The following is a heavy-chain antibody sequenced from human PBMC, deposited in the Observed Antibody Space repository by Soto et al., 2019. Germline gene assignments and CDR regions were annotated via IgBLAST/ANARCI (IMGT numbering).Heavy chain of an antibody. CDR2: ISSDGGDK. D-gene: IGHD2-15*01. V-gene: IGHV3-30*18. CDR1: GFTFSNFG. J-gene: IGHJ4*02. CDR3: VKGSEVARQELDH. Sequence: GSLRLSCAASGFTFSNFGMHWVRQAPGKGLEWVAAISSDGGDKYYSHSVKDRFTISRDNSKNTLFLQMNSLRVEDTAVYYCVKGSEVARQELDHWGQGILVTVSS.